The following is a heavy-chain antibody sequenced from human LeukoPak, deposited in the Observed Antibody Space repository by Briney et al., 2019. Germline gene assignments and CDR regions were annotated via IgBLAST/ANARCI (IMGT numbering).Heavy chain of an antibody. CDR2: ISSSGFTI. Sequence: GGSLRLSCAASSFTLSNSEMNWVRQAPGKGLEWLSYISSSGFTIYHADSVKGRFTISRDNAKNSLYLQMNSLRAEDTAVYYCARDGYSSSYMDVWGKGTTVTVSS. D-gene: IGHD6-13*01. J-gene: IGHJ6*03. CDR1: SFTLSNSE. V-gene: IGHV3-48*03. CDR3: ARDGYSSSYMDV.